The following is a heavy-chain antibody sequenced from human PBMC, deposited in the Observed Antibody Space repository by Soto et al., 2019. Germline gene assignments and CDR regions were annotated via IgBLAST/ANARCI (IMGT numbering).Heavy chain of an antibody. V-gene: IGHV1-18*01. CDR1: GYTFTSYG. J-gene: IGHJ4*02. CDR3: ARSPIVVVPAVLPFDD. D-gene: IGHD2-2*01. CDR2: ISAYNGNT. Sequence: ASVKVSCKASGYTFTSYGISWVRQAPGQGLEWMGWISAYNGNTNYAQKLQGRVTMTTDTSTSTAYMELRSLRSDDTAVYYCARSPIVVVPAVLPFDDWGQGTLVTVSS.